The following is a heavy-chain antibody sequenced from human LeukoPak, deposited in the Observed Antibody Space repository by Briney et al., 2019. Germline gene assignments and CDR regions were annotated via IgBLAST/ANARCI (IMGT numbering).Heavy chain of an antibody. CDR3: AELGITMIGGV. J-gene: IGHJ6*04. V-gene: IGHV3-48*03. CDR2: ISSSGSTI. Sequence: GRSLRLSCAASGFTFSSYEMNWVRQAPGKGLEWVSYISSSGSTIYYADSVKGRFTIYRDNAKNSLYLQMNSLRAEDTAVYYCAELGITMIGGVWGKGTKVTISS. D-gene: IGHD3-10*02. CDR1: GFTFSSYE.